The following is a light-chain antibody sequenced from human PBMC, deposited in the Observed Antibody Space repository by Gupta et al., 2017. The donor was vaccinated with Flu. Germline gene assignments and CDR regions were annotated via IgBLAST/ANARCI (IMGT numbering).Light chain of an antibody. CDR3: QQYNSFPVT. CDR1: QSISNW. Sequence: PSTRSASVGDRVTITCRASQSISNWLDWYQQKPGKAPKLLIYKASSLERGVPSRFSGSGSGTEFTLTISSLQPDDFATYYCQQYNSFPVTFGGGTKVEIK. CDR2: KAS. J-gene: IGKJ4*01. V-gene: IGKV1-5*03.